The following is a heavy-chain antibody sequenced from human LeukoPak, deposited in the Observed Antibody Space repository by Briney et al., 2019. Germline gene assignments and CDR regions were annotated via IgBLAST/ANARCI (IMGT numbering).Heavy chain of an antibody. CDR3: AKDRRIVAVGPRRTIKNCLDP. J-gene: IGHJ5*02. CDR2: ISGLGHDI. CDR1: GLSFSDSY. V-gene: IGHV3-11*01. Sequence: PGGSLRLSCVVSGLSFSDSYMTWIGQTPGMGLDSLAYISGLGHDIYYADSVKGRFTISRDNSKNTLYLQMKSLRAEDTAVYYCAKDRRIVAVGPRRTIKNCLDPWGQGTLVTVSS. D-gene: IGHD6-13*01.